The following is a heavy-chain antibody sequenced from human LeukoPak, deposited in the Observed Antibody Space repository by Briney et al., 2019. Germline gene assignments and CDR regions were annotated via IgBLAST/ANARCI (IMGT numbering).Heavy chain of an antibody. Sequence: GGSLRLSCAASGFTFMSWVRQAPGKGLEWVSGISGSGGSTYYADSVKGRFTISRDNSKNTLYMQMNSLRAEDTAVYYCVKLNDSGSYRRGGSQVPNAFDIWGQGTMVTVSS. CDR1: GFTF. J-gene: IGHJ3*02. D-gene: IGHD3-10*01. CDR2: ISGSGGST. CDR3: VKLNDSGSYRRGGSQVPNAFDI. V-gene: IGHV3-23*01.